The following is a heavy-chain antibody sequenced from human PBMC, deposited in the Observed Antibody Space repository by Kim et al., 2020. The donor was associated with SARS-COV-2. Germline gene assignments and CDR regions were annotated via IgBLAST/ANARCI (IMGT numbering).Heavy chain of an antibody. D-gene: IGHD3-22*01. V-gene: IGHV1-69*13. Sequence: SVKVSCKASGGTFSSYAISWVRQAPGQGLEWMGGIIPIFGTANYAQKFQGRVTITADESTSTAYMELSSLRSEDTAVYYCARGGYYYDSSRPWVMDVWGKGTTVTVSS. CDR2: IIPIFGTA. CDR1: GGTFSSYA. CDR3: ARGGYYYDSSRPWVMDV. J-gene: IGHJ6*03.